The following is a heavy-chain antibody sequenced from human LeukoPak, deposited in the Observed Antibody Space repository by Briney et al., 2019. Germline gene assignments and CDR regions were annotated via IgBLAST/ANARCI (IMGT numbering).Heavy chain of an antibody. CDR2: IIPVFGTA. V-gene: IGHV1-69*13. Sequence: ASVKVSCKASGDTFSSYAVSWVRQAPRQRLEWMGVIIPVFGTANYAQKFQGRLTITADESTSTAYMELNSLRSEDTAVYYCARDGRYSTTGDWFDPWGQGTQVTVSS. J-gene: IGHJ5*02. CDR1: GDTFSSYA. CDR3: ARDGRYSTTGDWFDP. D-gene: IGHD3-9*01.